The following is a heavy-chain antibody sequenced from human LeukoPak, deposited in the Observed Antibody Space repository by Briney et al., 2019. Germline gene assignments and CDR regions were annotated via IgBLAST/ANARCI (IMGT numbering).Heavy chain of an antibody. CDR1: GGSISSSSYY. Sequence: SETLSLTCTVSGGSISSSSYYWGWIRQPPGKGLEWIGNIYYSGSTYYSPSLKSRVTISVDTSKNQFSLKLSSVTAADTAVYYCAKGAGIGVGPTSYFDYWGQGTLVTVSS. J-gene: IGHJ4*02. V-gene: IGHV4-39*07. CDR2: IYYSGST. D-gene: IGHD6-19*01. CDR3: AKGAGIGVGPTSYFDY.